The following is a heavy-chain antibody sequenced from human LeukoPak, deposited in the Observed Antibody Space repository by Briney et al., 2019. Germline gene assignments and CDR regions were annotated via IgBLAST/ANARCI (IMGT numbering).Heavy chain of an antibody. Sequence: GGTLSLSCEASEFTISSYWMHWVRQAPGKGLVWVSRINSDGRTTIYADSVKGRFTISRDNSKNTLYLQMNSLRAENTAVYYCAREGYYDSSGYSIRFSYWGQGTLVTVSS. CDR3: AREGYYDSSGYSIRFSY. CDR1: EFTISSYW. V-gene: IGHV3-74*01. J-gene: IGHJ4*02. D-gene: IGHD3-22*01. CDR2: INSDGRTT.